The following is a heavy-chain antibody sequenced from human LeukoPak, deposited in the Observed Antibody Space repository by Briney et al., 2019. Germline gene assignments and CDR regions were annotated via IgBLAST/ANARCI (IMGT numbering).Heavy chain of an antibody. J-gene: IGHJ4*02. CDR2: ISSDGNNK. Sequence: SGGSLRLSCAASGFTLSSYSIHWVRQAPGMGLEWVAVISSDGNNKYYADSVKGRFTVSRDNSKNTLSLQMDNLRPEDTAVYYCARDDGRVITDSYFDYWGQGTLVSVSS. CDR1: GFTLSSYS. D-gene: IGHD1-14*01. CDR3: ARDDGRVITDSYFDY. V-gene: IGHV3-30*04.